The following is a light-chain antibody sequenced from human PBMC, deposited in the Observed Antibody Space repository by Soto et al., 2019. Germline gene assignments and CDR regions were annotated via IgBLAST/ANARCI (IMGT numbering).Light chain of an antibody. CDR3: QVWDSWTVV. Sequence: SFELTQPLSASVALGQTARITCGGNNIGIKNVHWYQQKPGQAPVLVIYTDSNRPSGIPERFSGSNSGNTATLTISGAQAGDEADYYCQVWDSWTVVFGGGTKVTVL. CDR2: TDS. CDR1: NIGIKN. J-gene: IGLJ3*02. V-gene: IGLV3-9*01.